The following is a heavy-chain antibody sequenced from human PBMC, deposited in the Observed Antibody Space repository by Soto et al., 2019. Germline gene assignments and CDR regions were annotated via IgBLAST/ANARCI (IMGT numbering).Heavy chain of an antibody. Sequence: QVQLVQSGAEVKKPGASVKVSCKASGYTFTSYAMHWVRQAPGHRLEWLGWINAGNGNTKYSQKFQGRVTITRDTSASTAYMEPSSLRSEDTAVYYCARDRLKQWLGYYLDYWGQGTLVTVSS. J-gene: IGHJ4*02. V-gene: IGHV1-3*01. CDR3: ARDRLKQWLGYYLDY. D-gene: IGHD6-19*01. CDR1: GYTFTSYA. CDR2: INAGNGNT.